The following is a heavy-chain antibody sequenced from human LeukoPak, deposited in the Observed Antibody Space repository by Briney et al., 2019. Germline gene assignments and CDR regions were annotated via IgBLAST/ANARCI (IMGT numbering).Heavy chain of an antibody. D-gene: IGHD2-15*01. CDR2: IKEGGSRK. CDR3: AREVGTCSGGTCYFSFDY. CDR1: GFTFSTYC. Sequence: PGGSLRLSCAASGFTFSTYCMSWVRQAPGKGLEWVANIKEGGSRKYYVDSVKGRFTISRDNSKNSLYLQMNSLRAEDTAVYYCAREVGTCSGGTCYFSFDYWGQGTLVTVSS. V-gene: IGHV3-7*01. J-gene: IGHJ4*02.